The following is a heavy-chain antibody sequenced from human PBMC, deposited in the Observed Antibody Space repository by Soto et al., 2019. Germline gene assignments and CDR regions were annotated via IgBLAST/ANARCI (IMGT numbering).Heavy chain of an antibody. D-gene: IGHD2-2*02. CDR2: ISVNNGNT. CDR1: GSTLTSYG. J-gene: IGHJ4*02. Sequence: QVHLVQSGLEVKKPGASVSVSCRASGSTLTSYGISWVRQAPGQGFEWMGWISVNNGNTQYAQKFKGRVSMTTDTSTSTAYMELRSLRSDDTAVYYCARDQAIAQFDYWGQGTLVTVSS. CDR3: ARDQAIAQFDY. V-gene: IGHV1-18*01.